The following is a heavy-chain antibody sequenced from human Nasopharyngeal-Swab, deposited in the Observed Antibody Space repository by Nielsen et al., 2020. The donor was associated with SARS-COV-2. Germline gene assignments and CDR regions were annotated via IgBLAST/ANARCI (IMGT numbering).Heavy chain of an antibody. CDR2: VYHSGST. V-gene: IGHV4-34*01. J-gene: IGHJ2*01. Sequence: SETLSLTCAVYGGSFSGYYWSWIRQPPGKGLEWIGTVYHSGSTYYNSSLKSRVTISIDTSKSQFSLKLSSVTAADTAVYYCARDKRRWYFDIWGRGTLVTVSS. CDR3: ARDKRRWYFDI. CDR1: GGSFSGYY.